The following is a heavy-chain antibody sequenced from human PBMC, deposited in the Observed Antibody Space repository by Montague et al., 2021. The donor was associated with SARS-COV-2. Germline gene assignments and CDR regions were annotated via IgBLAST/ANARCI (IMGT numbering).Heavy chain of an antibody. Sequence: YAISGDSVSSNIATWNWIRQSPSRGLEWLGRTYYRSKWYNDYAVSVKGRVIINPDTSNNRISLQLNSVTPEDTAVYYCARAYCGGDCYFYWYFDLWGRGTLVTVSS. CDR1: GDSVSSNIAT. CDR2: TYYRSKWYN. J-gene: IGHJ2*01. CDR3: ARAYCGGDCYFYWYFDL. V-gene: IGHV6-1*01. D-gene: IGHD2-21*02.